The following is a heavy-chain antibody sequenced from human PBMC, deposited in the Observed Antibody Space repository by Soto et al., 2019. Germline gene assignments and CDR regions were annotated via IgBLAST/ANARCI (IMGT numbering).Heavy chain of an antibody. CDR3: AKEWVYDSSGWSFDY. J-gene: IGHJ4*02. CDR1: GFTFSSYG. D-gene: IGHD3-22*01. Sequence: QVQLVESGGGMVQPGRSLRLSCAASGFTFSSYGMHWVRQAPGKGLEWVAVISYDGSNKYYADSVKGRFTISRDNSKNTLYLQMNSLRAEDTAVYYCAKEWVYDSSGWSFDYWGQGTLVTASS. CDR2: ISYDGSNK. V-gene: IGHV3-30*18.